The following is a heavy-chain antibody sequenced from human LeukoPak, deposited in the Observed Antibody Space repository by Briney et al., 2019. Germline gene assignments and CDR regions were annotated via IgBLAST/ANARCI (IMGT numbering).Heavy chain of an antibody. CDR3: ARVVGSGWNYFDS. Sequence: PSETLSLTCTVSGGSISSYYWSWLRQPPGKGLEWIAYRHHSGSSNYSPSLESRVTVSVDTSNNQFSLRVTSVTAADTAVYYCARVVGSGWNYFDSWGQGTLVTVSS. D-gene: IGHD6-19*01. CDR1: GGSISSYY. V-gene: IGHV4-59*01. J-gene: IGHJ4*02. CDR2: RHHSGSS.